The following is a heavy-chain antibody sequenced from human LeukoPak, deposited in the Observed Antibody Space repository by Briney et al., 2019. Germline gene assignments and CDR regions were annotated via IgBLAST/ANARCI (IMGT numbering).Heavy chain of an antibody. CDR1: GFIFSIYG. CDR3: TKDRGSGSYPESFDP. V-gene: IGHV3-30*18. Sequence: GRSLRLSCAASGFIFSIYGMHWVRQAPGKGLEWVAVISYDGITEYYADSVKGRFAISRDNSNNTLYLQMNSLRSEDTAVYYCTKDRGSGSYPESFDPWGQGALVTVSS. D-gene: IGHD3-10*01. J-gene: IGHJ5*02. CDR2: ISYDGITE.